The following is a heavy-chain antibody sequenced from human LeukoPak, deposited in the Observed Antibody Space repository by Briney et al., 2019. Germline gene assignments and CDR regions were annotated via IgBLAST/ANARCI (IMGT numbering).Heavy chain of an antibody. V-gene: IGHV1-18*01. J-gene: IGHJ3*02. Sequence: ASVKVSCKASGYTFTSYGIIWVRQAPGQGLGWMGWISAYNGNTNYAQKLQGRVTMTTDTSKSTAYMELRSLRSDDTAVYYCARHPAGLNDFDIWGEGTMVTVSS. CDR3: ARHPAGLNDFDI. CDR2: ISAYNGNT. CDR1: GYTFTSYG. D-gene: IGHD2-8*01.